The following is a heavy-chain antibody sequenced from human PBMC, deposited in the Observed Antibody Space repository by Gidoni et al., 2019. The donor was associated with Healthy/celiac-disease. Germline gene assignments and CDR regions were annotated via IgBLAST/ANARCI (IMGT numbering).Heavy chain of an antibody. J-gene: IGHJ6*02. Sequence: QVQLVESGGGVVQPGRSLRLPCAASGFTFSGDGLHWVRQAPGKGLEWVAVISYDGSNKYYADSVKGRFTISRDNSKNTLYLQMNSLRAEDTAVYYCAKEGGLDYGGNSDYYYGMDVWGQGTTVTVSS. CDR3: AKEGGLDYGGNSDYYYGMDV. D-gene: IGHD4-17*01. CDR1: GFTFSGDG. CDR2: ISYDGSNK. V-gene: IGHV3-30*18.